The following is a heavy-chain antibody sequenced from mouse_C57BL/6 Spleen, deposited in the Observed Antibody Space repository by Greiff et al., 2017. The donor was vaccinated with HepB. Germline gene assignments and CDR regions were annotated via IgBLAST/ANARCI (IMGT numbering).Heavy chain of an antibody. D-gene: IGHD2-4*01. CDR2: IWRGGST. CDR1: GFSLTSYG. CDR3: AKKRGYYDYDRENYAMDY. V-gene: IGHV2-5*01. Sequence: QVQLQQSGPGLVQPSQSLSITCTVSGFSLTSYGVHWVRQSPGKGLEWLGVIWRGGSTDYNAAFMSRLSITKDNSKSQVFFKMNSLQADDTAIYYCAKKRGYYDYDRENYAMDYWGQGTSVTVSS. J-gene: IGHJ4*01.